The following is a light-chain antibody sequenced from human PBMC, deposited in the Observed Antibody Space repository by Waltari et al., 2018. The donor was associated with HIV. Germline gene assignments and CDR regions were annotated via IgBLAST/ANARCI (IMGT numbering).Light chain of an antibody. Sequence: SVLTQPPSASGSPGQRVTISCSASGSNSGSNYMYWYQQVPGTTPKLLIYRNNQRASGFPDRFSGSKSGTSASLAINGLRSEDEADYYCAAWDDSLSGHVIFGGGTKLTVL. J-gene: IGLJ2*01. CDR2: RNN. V-gene: IGLV1-47*01. CDR1: GSNSGSNY. CDR3: AAWDDSLSGHVI.